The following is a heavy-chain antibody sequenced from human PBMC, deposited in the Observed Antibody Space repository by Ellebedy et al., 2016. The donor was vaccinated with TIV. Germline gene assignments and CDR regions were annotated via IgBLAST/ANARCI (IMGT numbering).Heavy chain of an antibody. V-gene: IGHV3-74*01. J-gene: IGHJ6*02. Sequence: GGSLKISCAASGFTFSGYWMHWVRQPPGKGLVWVSRIATDGSSTTYADSVKGRFSISRDNAKNTLYLHMSSLRAEDTAVYYCVRDKQDYGGGYYFDGMDVWGQGTMVTISS. CDR3: VRDKQDYGGGYYFDGMDV. CDR1: GFTFSGYW. D-gene: IGHD4-23*01. CDR2: IATDGSST.